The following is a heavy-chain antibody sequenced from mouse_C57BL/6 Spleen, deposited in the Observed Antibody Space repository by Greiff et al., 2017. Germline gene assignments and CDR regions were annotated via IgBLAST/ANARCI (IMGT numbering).Heavy chain of an antibody. J-gene: IGHJ2*01. CDR2: INPNNGGT. CDR1: GYTFTDYY. D-gene: IGHD2-1*01. CDR3: ASGNYYFDY. V-gene: IGHV1-26*01. Sequence: VQLQQSGPELVKPGASVKISCKASGYTFTDYYMNWVKQSHGKSLEWIGDINPNNGGTSYNQKFKGKATLTVDKSSSTAYMELRSLTSEDSAVYYCASGNYYFDYWGQGTTLTVSS.